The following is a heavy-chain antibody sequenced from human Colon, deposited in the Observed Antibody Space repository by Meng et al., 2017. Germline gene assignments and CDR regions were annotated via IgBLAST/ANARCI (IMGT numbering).Heavy chain of an antibody. CDR3: ARYYSTSRGRRMDY. J-gene: IGHJ4*02. D-gene: IGHD4-11*01. CDR2: ITPDGSEN. Sequence: SLKISCAASGFTFSSYWMCWVRQAPGKGLKWVASITPDGSENYTVDSVKGRFTISRDNAKNSVNLQMKTLRAEDTAVYYCARYYSTSRGRRMDYWGQGILVTVSS. V-gene: IGHV3-7*01. CDR1: GFTFSSYW.